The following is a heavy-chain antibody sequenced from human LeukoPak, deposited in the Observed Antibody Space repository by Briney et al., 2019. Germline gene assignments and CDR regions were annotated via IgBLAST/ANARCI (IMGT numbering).Heavy chain of an antibody. CDR1: GGTFSSYA. CDR3: ASGGSSYCGGDCYSTFDY. J-gene: IGHJ4*02. Sequence: SVKVSCKASGGTFSSYAISWVRQAPGQGLEWMGGIIPIFGTANYAQKFQGRVTITTDESTSTAYMELSSLRSEGTAVYYCASGGSSYCGGDCYSTFDYWGQGTLVTVSS. V-gene: IGHV1-69*05. CDR2: IIPIFGTA. D-gene: IGHD2-21*02.